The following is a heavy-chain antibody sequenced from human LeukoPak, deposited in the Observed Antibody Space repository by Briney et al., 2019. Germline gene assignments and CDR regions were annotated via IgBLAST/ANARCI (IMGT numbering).Heavy chain of an antibody. Sequence: GGSLRLSCAASGFTFSSYDMRWVRQATGKGLEWVSAIGTAGDTYYPGSVKGRFTISRENAKNSLYLQMNSLRAGDTAVNYCARETYYYGMDVWGQGTTVTVSS. CDR2: IGTAGDT. J-gene: IGHJ6*02. CDR1: GFTFSSYD. V-gene: IGHV3-13*01. CDR3: ARETYYYGMDV.